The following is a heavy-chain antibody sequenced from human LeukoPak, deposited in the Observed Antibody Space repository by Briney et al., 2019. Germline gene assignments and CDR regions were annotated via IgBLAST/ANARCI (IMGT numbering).Heavy chain of an antibody. CDR3: AREGHCSSTSCYFYYYYGMEV. CDR2: ISAYNGNT. Sequence: ALVKVSCKASGYTFTSYGISWVRQAPGQGLEWMGWISAYNGNTNYAQKLQGRVTMTTDTSTSTAYMELRSLRSDDTAVYYCAREGHCSSTSCYFYYYYGMEVGGKGTRVTV. J-gene: IGHJ6*04. V-gene: IGHV1-18*01. D-gene: IGHD2-2*01. CDR1: GYTFTSYG.